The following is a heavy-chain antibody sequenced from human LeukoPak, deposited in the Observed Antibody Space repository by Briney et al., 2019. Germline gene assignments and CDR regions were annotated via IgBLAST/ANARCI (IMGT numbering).Heavy chain of an antibody. J-gene: IGHJ3*02. CDR1: GGSISSGSYY. Sequence: SETLSLTCTVSGGSISSGSYYWSWIRQPAGKGLEWIGRIYTSGSTNYNPSLKSRVTISVDTSKNQFSLKLSSVTAADTAVYYCARFRGYNNAFDIWGQGTMVTVSS. CDR3: ARFRGYNNAFDI. V-gene: IGHV4-61*02. D-gene: IGHD5-18*01. CDR2: IYTSGST.